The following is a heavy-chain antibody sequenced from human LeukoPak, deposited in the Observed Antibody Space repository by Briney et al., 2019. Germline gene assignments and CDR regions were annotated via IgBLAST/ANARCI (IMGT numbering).Heavy chain of an antibody. CDR2: ISGSGGST. CDR3: AKGIIAAAGTAGGFDY. Sequence: ETLSLTCAVYGGSFSGYYWSWIRQPPGKGLEWVSAISGSGGSTYYADSVKGRFTISRDNSKNTLYLQMDSLRAEDTAVYYCAKGIIAAAGTAGGFDYWGQGTLVTVSS. D-gene: IGHD6-13*01. V-gene: IGHV3-23*01. CDR1: GGSFSGYY. J-gene: IGHJ4*02.